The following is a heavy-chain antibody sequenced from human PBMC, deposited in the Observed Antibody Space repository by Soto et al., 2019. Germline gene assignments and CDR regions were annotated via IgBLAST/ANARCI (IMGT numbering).Heavy chain of an antibody. CDR2: IWNDGSGY. CDR1: GFTFNNYG. D-gene: IGHD6-13*01. V-gene: IGHV3-33*01. J-gene: IGHJ6*02. Sequence: QVQLVEAGGGVVQPGKSLRLSCAASGFTFNNYGMHWVRQAPGKGLEWVAVIWNDGSGYFYAISVKGRFTISRDNSKNTLYLQMSSLRAEDTAVYYCARRQISPPTRGAAAARGGMDVWGQGTTVTVSS. CDR3: ARRQISPPTRGAAAARGGMDV.